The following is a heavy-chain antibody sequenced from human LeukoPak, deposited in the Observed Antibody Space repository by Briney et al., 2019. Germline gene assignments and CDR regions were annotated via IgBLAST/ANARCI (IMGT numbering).Heavy chain of an antibody. CDR2: IRYDGNGK. CDR3: AQSEKTGPWNGDLWTGH. V-gene: IGHV3-30*02. J-gene: IGHJ4*02. D-gene: IGHD3/OR15-3a*01. CDR1: GFIFSNYG. Sequence: GGSLRLSCAASGFIFSNYGMHWVRQAPGKGLEWVAFIRYDGNGKVYTDSVKGRFTISRDNSKNTLDLQMNSLRDEDTAVYYCAQSEKTGPWNGDLWTGHWGQGTLVTVSS.